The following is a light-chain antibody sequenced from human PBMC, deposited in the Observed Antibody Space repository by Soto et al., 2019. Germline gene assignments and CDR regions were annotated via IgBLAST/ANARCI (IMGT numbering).Light chain of an antibody. CDR1: NIVRKN. V-gene: IGLV3-9*01. J-gene: IGLJ1*01. CDR3: QVWDSTTGV. CDR2: RDS. Sequence: SSELTQPLSVSVALGQTARIPCGGNNIVRKNVHWYQQRPGQAPVLVIYRDSNRPSEIPERFSGSKSGNTATLTISGAQAADEADYFCQVWDSTTGVFGTGTKLTVL.